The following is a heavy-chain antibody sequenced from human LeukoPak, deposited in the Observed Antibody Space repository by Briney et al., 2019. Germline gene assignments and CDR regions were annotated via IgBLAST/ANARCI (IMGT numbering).Heavy chain of an antibody. D-gene: IGHD5-24*01. CDR2: ISSSGSTI. J-gene: IGHJ3*02. Sequence: GGSLRLSCAASGFTFSDHYTSWIRQAPGKGLEWVSYISSSGSTIYYADSVKGRFTISRDNAKNSLYLQMNSLRAEDTAVYYCARDREGDGYNFAAFDIWGQGTMVTVSS. CDR1: GFTFSDHY. CDR3: ARDREGDGYNFAAFDI. V-gene: IGHV3-11*04.